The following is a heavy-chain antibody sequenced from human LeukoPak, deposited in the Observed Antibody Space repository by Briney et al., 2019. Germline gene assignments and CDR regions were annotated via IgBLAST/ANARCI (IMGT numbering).Heavy chain of an antibody. CDR3: ARDVTVGPYYYYYMDV. D-gene: IGHD1-26*01. CDR2: GDYSGGT. V-gene: IGHV4-39*07. CDR1: GDSFSSVTDY. J-gene: IGHJ6*03. Sequence: SETLSLTCTVSGDSFSSVTDYWAWIRQPPGKGLEWIASGDYSGGTYYNPSLESRVAISVDRSKNQFSLKLSSVTAADTAAYYCARDVTVGPYYYYYMDVWGKGTTDTVSS.